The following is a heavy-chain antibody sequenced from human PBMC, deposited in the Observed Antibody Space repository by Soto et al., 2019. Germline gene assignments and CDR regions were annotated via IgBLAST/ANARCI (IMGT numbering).Heavy chain of an antibody. CDR1: GLTFSKAD. Sequence: EVQVSESGGGLVQPGGSLRLSCAASGLTFSKADMSWVRQAPGKGLERVSAISGSGGNTYYADSVKGRFTVSRDNSKNTLFLQMNSLRVEDTAIYYCATHSWDYWGQGTLVTVSS. CDR3: ATHSWDY. CDR2: ISGSGGNT. J-gene: IGHJ4*02. V-gene: IGHV3-23*01.